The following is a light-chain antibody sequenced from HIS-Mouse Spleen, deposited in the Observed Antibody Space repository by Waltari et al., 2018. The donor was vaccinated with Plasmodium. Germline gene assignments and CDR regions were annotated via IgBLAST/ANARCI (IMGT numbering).Light chain of an antibody. V-gene: IGKV3-20*01. CDR1: QSVSSSY. J-gene: IGKJ5*01. Sequence: EIVLTQSPGTLSLSPGERATLSCRASQSVSSSYLAWYQQKPGQAPRLLILGASSRATGIPDRFSGSGSGTDFTLTISRLEPEDFAVYYCQQYGSSPSTFGQGTRLEIK. CDR3: QQYGSSPST. CDR2: GAS.